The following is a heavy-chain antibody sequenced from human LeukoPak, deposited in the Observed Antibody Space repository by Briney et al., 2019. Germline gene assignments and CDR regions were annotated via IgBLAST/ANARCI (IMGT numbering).Heavy chain of an antibody. Sequence: ASVKVSCKSSGYTFTSYGISWVRQAPGQGLEWMGWINPNSGGTNYAQKFQGRVTMTRDTSISTAYMELSRLRSDDTAVYYCARVPSHFDWGDDYWGQGTLVAVSS. J-gene: IGHJ4*02. V-gene: IGHV1-2*02. CDR1: GYTFTSYG. D-gene: IGHD3-9*01. CDR3: ARVPSHFDWGDDY. CDR2: INPNSGGT.